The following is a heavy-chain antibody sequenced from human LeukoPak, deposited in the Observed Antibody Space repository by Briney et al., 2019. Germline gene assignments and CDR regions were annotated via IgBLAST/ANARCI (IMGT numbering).Heavy chain of an antibody. CDR2: ISYDGSNK. V-gene: IGHV3-30*18. Sequence: GGSLRLSCAASGFTVSIYGMHWVLQAPGKGLEWVAVISYDGSNKYYADSVKGRFTISRDNSKNTLYLQMNSLRAEDTAVYYCAKGGVLLWFGDAFDIWGQGTMVTVSS. D-gene: IGHD3-10*01. CDR1: GFTVSIYG. J-gene: IGHJ3*02. CDR3: AKGGVLLWFGDAFDI.